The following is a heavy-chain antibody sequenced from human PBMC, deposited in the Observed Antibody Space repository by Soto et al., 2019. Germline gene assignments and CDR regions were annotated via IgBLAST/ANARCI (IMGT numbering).Heavy chain of an antibody. J-gene: IGHJ3*02. Sequence: PSETLSLTCTVSGGSISSYYWSWIRQPPGKGLEWIGYIYYSGSTNYNPSLKSRVTISVDTSKNQFSLKLSSVTAADTAVYYCARRQDIVRKRGAFDIWGQGTMVTVSS. CDR3: ARRQDIVRKRGAFDI. V-gene: IGHV4-59*08. D-gene: IGHD2-8*01. CDR2: IYYSGST. CDR1: GGSISSYY.